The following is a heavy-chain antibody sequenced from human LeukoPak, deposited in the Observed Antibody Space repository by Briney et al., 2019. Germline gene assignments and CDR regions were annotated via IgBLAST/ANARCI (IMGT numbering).Heavy chain of an antibody. V-gene: IGHV1-46*01. CDR3: ARGKSRWGHGYNYYFDY. D-gene: IGHD5-24*01. Sequence: ASVKVSCKASGYTFTSYDMHWVRQAPGQGLEWMGTINPSGGSTTYAQKFQGRVTMTTDTSTSTVYMELSSLRSGDTAVYYCARGKSRWGHGYNYYFDYWGQGTLVTVSS. CDR1: GYTFTSYD. CDR2: INPSGGST. J-gene: IGHJ4*02.